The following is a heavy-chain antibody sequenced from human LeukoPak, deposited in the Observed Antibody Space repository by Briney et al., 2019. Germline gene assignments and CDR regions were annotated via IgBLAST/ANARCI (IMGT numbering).Heavy chain of an antibody. CDR1: GFTFSSYG. J-gene: IGHJ3*02. CDR2: IRYDGSNK. Sequence: GGSLRLSCAASGFTFSSYGMHWVRQAPGKGLEWVAFIRYDGSNKYYADSVKGRCTISRDNSKNTLYLQMNSLRAEDTAVYYCAKLSNKFLGTEDAFDIWGQGTMVTVSS. V-gene: IGHV3-30*02. CDR3: AKLSNKFLGTEDAFDI. D-gene: IGHD1-1*01.